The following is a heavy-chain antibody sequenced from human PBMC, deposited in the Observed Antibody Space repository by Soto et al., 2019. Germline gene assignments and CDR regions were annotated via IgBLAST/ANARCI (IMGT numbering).Heavy chain of an antibody. CDR1: GGSFSGYY. J-gene: IGHJ6*02. D-gene: IGHD3-3*01. Sequence: LSLTCAVYGGSFSGYYWSWIRQPPGKGLEWIGEINHSGSTNYNPSLKSRVTISVDTSKNQFSLKLSSVTAADTAVYYCARGRYYDFWSGYWTNYYGMDVWGQGTTVTVSS. CDR3: ARGRYYDFWSGYWTNYYGMDV. CDR2: INHSGST. V-gene: IGHV4-34*01.